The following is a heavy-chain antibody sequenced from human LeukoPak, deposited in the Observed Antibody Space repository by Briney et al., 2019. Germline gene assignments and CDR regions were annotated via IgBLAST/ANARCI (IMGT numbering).Heavy chain of an antibody. J-gene: IGHJ6*02. D-gene: IGHD3-3*01. V-gene: IGHV3-7*01. CDR1: GFTFSSYW. Sequence: LPGGSLRLSCAASGFTFSSYWMSWVRQAPGKGLEWVANIKQDGSEKYYVDSVKGRFTISRDNAKNSLYLQMNSLRAEDTAVYYCARDPGVRYYDFWSGYYSEYYGMDVWGQGTTVTVSS. CDR3: ARDPGVRYYDFWSGYYSEYYGMDV. CDR2: IKQDGSEK.